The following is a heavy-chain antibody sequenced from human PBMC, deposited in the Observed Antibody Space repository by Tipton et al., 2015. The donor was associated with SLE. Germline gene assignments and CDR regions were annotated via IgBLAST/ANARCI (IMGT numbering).Heavy chain of an antibody. CDR3: ASELLRDYFSAWGPDY. CDR1: GASISGGGYS. V-gene: IGHV4-30-2*01. Sequence: TLSLTCTVSGASISGGGYSWNWIRQPPGKGLEWIGYIYHSGTTYYNPPLKSRVTLSVDKSKNQFSLNLRSVTVADTAVYYCASELLRDYFSAWGPDYWGQGTLVTVSA. J-gene: IGHJ4*02. CDR2: IYHSGTT. D-gene: IGHD6-19*01.